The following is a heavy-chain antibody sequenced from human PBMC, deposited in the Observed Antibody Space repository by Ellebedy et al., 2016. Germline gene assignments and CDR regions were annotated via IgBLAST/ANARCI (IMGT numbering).Heavy chain of an antibody. D-gene: IGHD3-16*01. J-gene: IGHJ6*02. V-gene: IGHV3-13*04. CDR2: FGTAGDT. Sequence: GGSLRLXXPASGFTFSSYDMHWVRQATGKGLEWVSAFGTAGDTYYPGSVKGRFTISRENAKNYLYLQMNSLRAGDTAVYYCARAFQIGPRWGMGSPPFGYYYYGMDVWGQGTTVTVSS. CDR3: ARAFQIGPRWGMGSPPFGYYYYGMDV. CDR1: GFTFSSYD.